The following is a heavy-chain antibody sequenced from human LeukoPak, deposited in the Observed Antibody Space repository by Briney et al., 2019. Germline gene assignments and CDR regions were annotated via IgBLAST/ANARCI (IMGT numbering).Heavy chain of an antibody. CDR2: IYYSGST. Sequence: PSETLSLTCTVSGGSISSYYWSWIRQPPGKGLEWIGYIYYSGSTNYNPSLKSRVTISVDTSKNQFSLKLSSVTAADTAVYYCARHQAAAGTPLFDYWGQGTLVTVSS. D-gene: IGHD6-13*01. V-gene: IGHV4-59*08. CDR1: GGSISSYY. CDR3: ARHQAAAGTPLFDY. J-gene: IGHJ4*02.